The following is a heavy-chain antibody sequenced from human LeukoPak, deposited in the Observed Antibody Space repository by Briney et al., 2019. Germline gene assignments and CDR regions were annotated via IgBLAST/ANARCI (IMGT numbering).Heavy chain of an antibody. D-gene: IGHD3-10*01. CDR2: FYASGTT. CDR3: ASLISLGS. CDR1: GVSISNYF. Sequence: PSETLSLTCNVFGVSISNYFWSWLRQPAGKGLGWIGRFYASGTTYYNPSLRSRVTISVDTSKNQFSLKLSSVTAADTAVYYCASLISLGSWGQGTLDTVSS. V-gene: IGHV4-4*07. J-gene: IGHJ4*02.